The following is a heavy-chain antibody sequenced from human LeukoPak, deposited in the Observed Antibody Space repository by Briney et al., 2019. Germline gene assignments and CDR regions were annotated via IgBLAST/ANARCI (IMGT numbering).Heavy chain of an antibody. J-gene: IGHJ4*02. CDR3: ARDFGYCTNGVCYNFDY. Sequence: PGGSLRLSCAASGFTFSSYGMHWVRQAPGKGLEWVAVIWYDGSNKYYADSVKGRLTISRDNSKNTLYLQMNSLRAEDTAVYYCARDFGYCTNGVCYNFDYWGQGTLVTVSS. CDR2: IWYDGSNK. CDR1: GFTFSSYG. V-gene: IGHV3-33*01. D-gene: IGHD2-8*01.